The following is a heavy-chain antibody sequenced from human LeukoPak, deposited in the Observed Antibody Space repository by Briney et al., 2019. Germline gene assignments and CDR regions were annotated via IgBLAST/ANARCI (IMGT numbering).Heavy chain of an antibody. CDR2: IYPGDSVT. J-gene: IGHJ4*02. Sequence: GQSLYISSKGSGYSFTSYWIGWVRQMPGKGLEWMGIIYPGDSVTRYSPSFQGQVTISADKSISTAYLQWSSLKASDTAMYYCARRNDILTGYTDYWGQGTLVTVSS. CDR1: GYSFTSYW. CDR3: ARRNDILTGYTDY. V-gene: IGHV5-51*01. D-gene: IGHD3-9*01.